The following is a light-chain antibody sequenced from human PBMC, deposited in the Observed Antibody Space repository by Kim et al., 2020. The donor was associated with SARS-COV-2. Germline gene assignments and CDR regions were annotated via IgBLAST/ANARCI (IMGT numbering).Light chain of an antibody. V-gene: IGKV4-1*01. CDR3: EQYCASPNT. CDR2: GVS. Sequence: CYQQKPEQPHSRRIFGVSPRQPGVPDRFTGSGSGTDFTLTISRLKPEDVAVSYCEQYCASPNTFDQGTKLE. J-gene: IGKJ2*01.